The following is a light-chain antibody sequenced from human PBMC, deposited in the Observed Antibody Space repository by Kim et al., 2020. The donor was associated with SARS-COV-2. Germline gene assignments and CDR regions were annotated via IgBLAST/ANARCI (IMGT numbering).Light chain of an antibody. V-gene: IGLV4-69*01. CDR3: QTWGTGIWV. Sequence: ASVKLTCTLNSGHSSYAIAWHQQQPEKGPRYLMKLNSDGSHSKGDGIPDRFSGSSSGAERYLTISSLQSEDEADYYCQTWGTGIWVFGGGTKLTVL. J-gene: IGLJ3*02. CDR2: LNSDGSH. CDR1: SGHSSYA.